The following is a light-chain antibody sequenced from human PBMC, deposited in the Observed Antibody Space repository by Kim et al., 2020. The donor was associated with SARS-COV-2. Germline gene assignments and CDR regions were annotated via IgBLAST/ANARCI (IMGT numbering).Light chain of an antibody. J-gene: IGLJ1*01. CDR3: TSRDTSGNSYL. Sequence: RQTIRITYQGHPHSTYYASWYQKTAGQPPLLVIYEKNNRPSGIPDRFSASTSGNTASLTIPGDEAEDDDDYYSTSRDTSGNSYLFGRGTKVTVL. V-gene: IGLV3-19*01. CDR2: EKN. CDR1: PHSTYY.